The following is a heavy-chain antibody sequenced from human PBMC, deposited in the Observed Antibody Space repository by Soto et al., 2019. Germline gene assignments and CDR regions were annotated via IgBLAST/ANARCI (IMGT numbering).Heavy chain of an antibody. V-gene: IGHV3-73*01. CDR1: GFTFSGSA. J-gene: IGHJ2*01. Sequence: GGSLRLSCAASGFTFSGSAMHWVRQASGKGLEWVGRIRSKANSYATAYAASVKGRFTISRDDSKNTAYLQMNSLKTEDTAVYYCTRSQEEDCSGGSCYSGLWYSDLWGRGTLVTVSS. CDR3: TRSQEEDCSGGSCYSGLWYSDL. CDR2: IRSKANSYAT. D-gene: IGHD2-15*01.